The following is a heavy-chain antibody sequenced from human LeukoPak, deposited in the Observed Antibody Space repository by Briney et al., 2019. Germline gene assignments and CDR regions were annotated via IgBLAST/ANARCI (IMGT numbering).Heavy chain of an antibody. CDR2: IYPGDSDS. Sequence: GESLKISCKGSGYKFTNYWLGWVRQMPGKGLEWMGIIYPGDSDSRYSPSFQGQVTISADKSISTAYLQWSSLKASDTAMYYCARHPSYTSGWPLDYWGQGTLVTVSS. CDR1: GYKFTNYW. V-gene: IGHV5-51*01. J-gene: IGHJ4*02. CDR3: ARHPSYTSGWPLDY. D-gene: IGHD6-19*01.